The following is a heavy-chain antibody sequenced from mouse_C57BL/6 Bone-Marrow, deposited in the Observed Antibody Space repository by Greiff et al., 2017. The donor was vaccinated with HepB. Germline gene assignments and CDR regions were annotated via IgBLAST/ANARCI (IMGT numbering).Heavy chain of an antibody. CDR1: GFTFSDYG. Sequence: EVKVVESGGGLVKPGGSLKLSCAASGFTFSDYGMHWVRQAPEKGLEWVAYISSGSSTIYYADTVKGRFTISRDNAKNTLFLQMTSLRSEDTAMYYCARWITTVVAHYAIDYWGQGTSVTVSS. J-gene: IGHJ4*01. CDR3: ARWITTVVAHYAIDY. D-gene: IGHD1-1*01. CDR2: ISSGSSTI. V-gene: IGHV5-17*01.